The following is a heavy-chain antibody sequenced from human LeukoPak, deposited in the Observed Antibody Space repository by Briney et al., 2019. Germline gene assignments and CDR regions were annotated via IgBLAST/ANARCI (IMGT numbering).Heavy chain of an antibody. CDR3: ARDPLGYSSSWYVRGYYYYYMDV. J-gene: IGHJ6*03. V-gene: IGHV3-30-3*01. D-gene: IGHD6-13*01. CDR1: GFTFSSYA. Sequence: GGSLRLSCAASGFTFSSYAMHWVRQAPGKGLEWVAVISYDGSNKYYADSVKGRFTISRDNSKNTLYLQMNSLRAEDTAVYYCARDPLGYSSSWYVRGYYYYYMDVWGKGTTVTVSS. CDR2: ISYDGSNK.